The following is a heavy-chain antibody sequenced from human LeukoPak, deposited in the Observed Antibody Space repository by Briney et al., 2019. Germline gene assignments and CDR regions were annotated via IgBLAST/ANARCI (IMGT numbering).Heavy chain of an antibody. D-gene: IGHD2-2*01. CDR3: ARVWCSSTNCLNGWFDP. CDR2: MNPNSGNT. CDR1: GYTFTSYG. Sequence: ASVKVSCKASGYTFTSYGINWVRQAAGQGLEWMGWMNPNSGNTGYAQKFQGRVTMTRNTSINTAYMELSSLRSEDTAVYYCARVWCSSTNCLNGWFDPWGQGTLVTVSS. J-gene: IGHJ5*02. V-gene: IGHV1-8*02.